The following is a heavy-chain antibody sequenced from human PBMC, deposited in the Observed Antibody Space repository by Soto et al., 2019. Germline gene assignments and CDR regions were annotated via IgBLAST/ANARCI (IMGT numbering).Heavy chain of an antibody. V-gene: IGHV3-9*01. J-gene: IGHJ5*02. Sequence: EVHLVESGGGLVQPGRSLRLSCAASGFTFNDFAMHWVRQAPGKGLEWVASIDWNGANIAYAASVEGRFTISRDNVKNSLFLQMNSLRAEDTAFYFCARDAGIVAAGRFSFDPRGQGTLVNVSS. CDR2: IDWNGANI. D-gene: IGHD5-12*01. CDR1: GFTFNDFA. CDR3: ARDAGIVAAGRFSFDP.